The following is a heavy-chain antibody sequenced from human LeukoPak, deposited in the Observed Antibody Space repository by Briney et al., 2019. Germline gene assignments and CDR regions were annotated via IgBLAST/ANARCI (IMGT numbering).Heavy chain of an antibody. J-gene: IGHJ3*02. CDR3: ARDPGYRDAFDI. V-gene: IGHV3-64*01. CDR1: GFTFSDYI. CDR2: ISGNGGNT. Sequence: PGGSLRLSCAASGFTFSDYIMHWVRHAPGKGLECVSVISGNGGNTYYANSVKSRFTISRDNAKNTLYLQMNSLRAEDTAVYYCARDPGYRDAFDIWGQGTMVTVSS. D-gene: IGHD5-12*01.